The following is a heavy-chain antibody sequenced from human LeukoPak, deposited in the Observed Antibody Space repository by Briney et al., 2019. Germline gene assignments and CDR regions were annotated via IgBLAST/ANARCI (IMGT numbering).Heavy chain of an antibody. V-gene: IGHV3-23*01. CDR3: AKDYRLISSGIPPDY. J-gene: IGHJ4*02. CDR1: GFTFSSYA. D-gene: IGHD3-22*01. CDR2: ISGSGGST. Sequence: PGGSLRLSCAASGFTFSSYAMSWVRQAPGKGLEWVSAISGSGGSTYYADSVKGQFTISRDNSKNTLYLQMNSLRAEDTAVYYCAKDYRLISSGIPPDYWGQGTLVTVSS.